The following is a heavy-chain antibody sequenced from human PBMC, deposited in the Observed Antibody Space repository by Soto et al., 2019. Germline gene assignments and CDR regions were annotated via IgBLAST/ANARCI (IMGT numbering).Heavy chain of an antibody. CDR3: AINLIHTTRFSDY. D-gene: IGHD1-26*01. CDR1: GGTFSSYA. V-gene: IGHV1-69*01. J-gene: IGHJ4*02. Sequence: QVQLVQSGAEVKTPGSSVMVSCKASGGTFSSYAISWVRQAPGQGLEWMGGILPIFGTANYAQKFQGRVTNTADESTSTAYMELSSLRSEDTAVYYCAINLIHTTRFSDYCGQGTLVTVSA. CDR2: ILPIFGTA.